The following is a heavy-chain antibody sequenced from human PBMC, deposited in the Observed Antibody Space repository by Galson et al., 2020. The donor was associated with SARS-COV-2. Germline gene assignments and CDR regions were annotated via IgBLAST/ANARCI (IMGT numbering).Heavy chain of an antibody. V-gene: IGHV4-59*01. J-gene: IGHJ5*02. Sequence: ASETLSLTCTVSGGSISNYYWNWIRQPPGKGLEWIGYIYYTGSTEYNASLKSRVTMSVDTSKNQLSLKLSSVTAADTAVYFCARVSEYSYGWGPTLDHWGQGTLVTVSS. CDR3: ARVSEYSYGWGPTLDH. CDR1: GGSISNYY. CDR2: IYYTGST. D-gene: IGHD5-18*01.